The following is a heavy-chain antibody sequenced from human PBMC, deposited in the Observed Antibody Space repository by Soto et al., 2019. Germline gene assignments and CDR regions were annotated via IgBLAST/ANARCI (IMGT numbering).Heavy chain of an antibody. Sequence: SETLSLTCAVYGGSFSGYYWSWIRQPPGKGLEWIGEINHSGSTNYNPSLKSRVTISVDTSKNQFSLKLSSVTAADTAVYYCASRGRTDYGDYGLLDAEYYFDYWGQGTLVTVSS. CDR3: ASRGRTDYGDYGLLDAEYYFDY. CDR1: GGSFSGYY. CDR2: INHSGST. V-gene: IGHV4-34*01. J-gene: IGHJ4*02. D-gene: IGHD4-17*01.